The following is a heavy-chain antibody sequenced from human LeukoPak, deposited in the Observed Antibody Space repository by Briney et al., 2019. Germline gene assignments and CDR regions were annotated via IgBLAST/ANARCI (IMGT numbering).Heavy chain of an antibody. D-gene: IGHD4-11*01. V-gene: IGHV1-69*04. CDR3: ARDQGTTVPHHFYYSGMDV. CDR1: GGTFSSYA. Sequence: ASVKVSCKASGGTFSSYAISWVRQAPGQGLGWMGRIIPILGIANYAQKFQGRVTITADKSTSTAYMELSSLRSEDTAVYYCARDQGTTVPHHFYYSGMDVWGQGATVTVSS. CDR2: IIPILGIA. J-gene: IGHJ6*02.